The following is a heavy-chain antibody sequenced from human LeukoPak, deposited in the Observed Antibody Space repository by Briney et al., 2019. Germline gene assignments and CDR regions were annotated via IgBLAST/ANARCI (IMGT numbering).Heavy chain of an antibody. J-gene: IGHJ4*02. Sequence: GGSLRLSCAASGFTFSDYYMSWIRQVPGKGLEWVSHISGSGSAIYYGDSVKGRFTIFRDNAKNSLYLQVNSLRAEDTAVYYCARDLAGSTTWGGYLDYWGQGTLVTVSS. CDR3: ARDLAGSTTWGGYLDY. V-gene: IGHV3-11*01. CDR2: ISGSGSAI. CDR1: GFTFSDYY. D-gene: IGHD2-2*01.